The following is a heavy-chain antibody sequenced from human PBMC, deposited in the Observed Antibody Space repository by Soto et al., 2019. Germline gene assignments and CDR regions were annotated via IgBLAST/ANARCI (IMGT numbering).Heavy chain of an antibody. D-gene: IGHD1-1*01. V-gene: IGHV4-30-4*01. J-gene: IGHJ4*02. CDR1: GGSVSRGDYY. Sequence: VQLQESGPGLVKPAQTLSLTCTVSGGSVSRGDYYWSWIRQSPGKALEWIAYIYYSGSTYYNPSLKSRLSISVDSSKNQFFLKLTSVTAADTAVYYCARGLGARLYNWTLNYWGQGTLVTVSS. CDR3: ARGLGARLYNWTLNY. CDR2: IYYSGST.